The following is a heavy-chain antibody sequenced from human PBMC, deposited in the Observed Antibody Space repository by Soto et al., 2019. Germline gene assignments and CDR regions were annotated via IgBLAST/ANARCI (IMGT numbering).Heavy chain of an antibody. Sequence: LXLSFAISCFSVSINYLSWVRQAPVNGLEWVSVHYSGGSTYYADSVQGRFTISRDKSNNTLYLQMRRVRAEDTAVYFCARHRHPRGTVGATSPLDPWGQGTQVTVSS. CDR2: HYSGGST. V-gene: IGHV3-53*01. D-gene: IGHD1-26*01. CDR1: CFSVSINY. J-gene: IGHJ5*02. CDR3: ARHRHPRGTVGATSPLDP.